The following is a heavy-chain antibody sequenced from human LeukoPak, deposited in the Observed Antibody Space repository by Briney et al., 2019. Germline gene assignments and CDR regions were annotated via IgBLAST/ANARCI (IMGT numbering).Heavy chain of an antibody. V-gene: IGHV3-23*01. Sequence: GGSLRLSCAASGFTFSSYGMNWVRQAPGKGLEWVSAISGSGGITYCADSVKGRFTISRDNSKNTVYLQMNSLRVEDTAVYYCAGSSGWYLAYWGQGTLVIGSS. CDR1: GFTFSSYG. D-gene: IGHD6-19*01. CDR3: AGSSGWYLAY. CDR2: ISGSGGIT. J-gene: IGHJ4*02.